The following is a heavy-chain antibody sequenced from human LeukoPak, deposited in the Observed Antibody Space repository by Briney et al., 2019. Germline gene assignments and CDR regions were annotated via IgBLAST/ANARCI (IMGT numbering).Heavy chain of an antibody. CDR1: GFTFKSYA. Sequence: PGGGLRLSCAASGFTFKSYAMNWVRQAPGEGLEWAAVISDDGSTKYYADSVKGRFTISRDNSKRTLFLQMNSLRAEDTAVYYCARLDSSGRGGFDYWGQGTLVTV. CDR3: ARLDSSGRGGFDY. D-gene: IGHD3/OR15-3a*01. CDR2: ISDDGSTK. J-gene: IGHJ4*02. V-gene: IGHV3-30-3*01.